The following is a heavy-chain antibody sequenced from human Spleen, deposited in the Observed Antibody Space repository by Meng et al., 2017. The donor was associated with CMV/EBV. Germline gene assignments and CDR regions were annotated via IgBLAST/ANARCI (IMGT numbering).Heavy chain of an antibody. Sequence: GSLRLSCAVYGGSFSGYYWSWIRQPPGKGLEWIGEINHSGSTNYNPSLKSRVTISVDTSKNQFSLKLSSVTAADTAVYYCARGRKTIRGVTMIRGGYDAFDIWGQGTMVTVSS. CDR1: GGSFSGYY. V-gene: IGHV4-34*01. D-gene: IGHD3-22*01. CDR3: ARGRKTIRGVTMIRGGYDAFDI. CDR2: INHSGST. J-gene: IGHJ3*02.